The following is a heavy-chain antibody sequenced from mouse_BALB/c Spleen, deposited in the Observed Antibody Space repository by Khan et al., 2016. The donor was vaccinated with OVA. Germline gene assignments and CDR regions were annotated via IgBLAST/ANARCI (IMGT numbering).Heavy chain of an antibody. CDR1: GHTFTNYG. J-gene: IGHJ4*01. CDR3: ARPPYFAYAMDN. CDR2: INTYTGEP. Sequence: QIQLVQSGPELKKPGETVKISCKASGHTFTNYGMNWVKQPPGKGLKWMGWINTYTGEPTYADDFNGRFAFSLEISASTAYLQINNLKNEDTATXFCARPPYFAYAMDNWGQGTSVTVSS. V-gene: IGHV9-3-1*01. D-gene: IGHD2-10*01.